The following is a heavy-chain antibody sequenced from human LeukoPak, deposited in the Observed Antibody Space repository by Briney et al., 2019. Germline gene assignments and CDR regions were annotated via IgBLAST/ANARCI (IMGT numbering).Heavy chain of an antibody. CDR1: GFSVSNNY. J-gene: IGHJ4*02. CDR3: ARGRGLGVVSPYFNY. V-gene: IGHV3-53*01. D-gene: IGHD3-3*01. Sequence: GGSLRLSCVVSGFSVSNNYIIWVRQAPGNGLERVSVIYGDGRTSHSASVRGRFTISRDNSKNIVSLQMNNLRAEDTAVYYCARGRGLGVVSPYFNYWGQGTLVTVSS. CDR2: IYGDGRT.